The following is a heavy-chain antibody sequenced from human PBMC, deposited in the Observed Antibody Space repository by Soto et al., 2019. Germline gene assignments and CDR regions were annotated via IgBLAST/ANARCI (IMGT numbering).Heavy chain of an antibody. Sequence: PDTPSLTCPFSGFSISSSIYYWGWIRQPPGKGLEWIGSIYYSGSTYYNPSLKSRVTISVDTSKNQFSLKLSSVTAADTAVYYCAPLTVSLSGPYGIHVWGQGTTVNV. CDR1: GFSISSSIYY. CDR3: APLTVSLSGPYGIHV. D-gene: IGHD2-15*01. V-gene: IGHV4-39*05. J-gene: IGHJ6*02. CDR2: IYYSGST.